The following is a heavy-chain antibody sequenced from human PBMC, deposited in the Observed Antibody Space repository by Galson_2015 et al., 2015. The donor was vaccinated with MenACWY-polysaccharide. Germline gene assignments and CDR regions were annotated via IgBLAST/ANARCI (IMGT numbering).Heavy chain of an antibody. CDR1: GFTFRSYA. Sequence: SLRLSCAASGFTFRSYAMSWVRRAPGKGLEWVSTTSGNGVKTFYSDSVKGRFTISRDNSKNTLYLQMNSLRAEDAAIYYCAKEQWGSNEYWGQGTLVTVSS. D-gene: IGHD6-13*01. CDR3: AKEQWGSNEY. V-gene: IGHV3-23*01. J-gene: IGHJ4*02. CDR2: TSGNGVKT.